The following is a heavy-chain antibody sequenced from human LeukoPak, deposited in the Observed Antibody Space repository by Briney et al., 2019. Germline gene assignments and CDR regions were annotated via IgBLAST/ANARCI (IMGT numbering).Heavy chain of an antibody. CDR3: AREEWSGSYWGLLVY. J-gene: IGHJ4*02. D-gene: IGHD1-26*01. Sequence: PSETLSLTCTVSGGSISSSSYYWGWIRQPPGKGLEWIGSIYYSGSTYYNPSLKSRVTISVDTSKNQFSLKLSSVTAADTAVYYCAREEWSGSYWGLLVYWGQGILVTVSS. CDR1: GGSISSSSYY. CDR2: IYYSGST. V-gene: IGHV4-39*02.